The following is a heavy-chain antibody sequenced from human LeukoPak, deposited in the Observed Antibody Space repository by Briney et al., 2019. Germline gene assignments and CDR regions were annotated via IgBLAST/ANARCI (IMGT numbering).Heavy chain of an antibody. J-gene: IGHJ4*02. V-gene: IGHV4-59*01. CDR2: VYYSGSN. CDR1: GGSISSYY. D-gene: IGHD1-26*01. CDR3: AREHPSIVGATDYFDY. Sequence: PSETLSLTCTVSGGSISSYYWSWLRQPPGQGLEWIGYVYYSGSNNYNPSLKSRVTISVETSKTQFSLKLSSVTAADTAVYYCAREHPSIVGATDYFDYWGQGTLVTVSS.